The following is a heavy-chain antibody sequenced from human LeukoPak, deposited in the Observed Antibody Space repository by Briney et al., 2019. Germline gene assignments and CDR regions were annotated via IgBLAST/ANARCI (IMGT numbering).Heavy chain of an antibody. CDR1: GYTFTSYG. CDR2: ISAYNGNT. D-gene: IGHD2-2*01. Sequence: ASVKVSCKASGYTFTSYGISWVRQAPGQGLERMGWISAYNGNTNYAQKLQGRVTMTTDTSTSTAYMELRSLRSDDTAVYYCAREWGLGYCSSTSCPPHFDYWGQGTLVTVSS. CDR3: AREWGLGYCSSTSCPPHFDY. V-gene: IGHV1-18*01. J-gene: IGHJ4*02.